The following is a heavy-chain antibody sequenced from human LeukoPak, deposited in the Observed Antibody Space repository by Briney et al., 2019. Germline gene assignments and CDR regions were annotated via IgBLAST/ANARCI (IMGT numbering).Heavy chain of an antibody. V-gene: IGHV3-23*01. Sequence: GGSLRLSCAASGFTFSSYAMSWVRQAPGKGLEWVSTISGSGGSTNYADSVKGRFSISRDNSKNTLNLQMNSLRAEDTAVYCCAKDLYVSGSYPGYWGQGTLVTVSS. D-gene: IGHD3-10*01. CDR3: AKDLYVSGSYPGY. CDR1: GFTFSSYA. CDR2: ISGSGGST. J-gene: IGHJ4*02.